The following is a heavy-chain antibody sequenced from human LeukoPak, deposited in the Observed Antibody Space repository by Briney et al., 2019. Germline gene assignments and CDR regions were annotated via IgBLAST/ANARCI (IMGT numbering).Heavy chain of an antibody. Sequence: ASVKVSCKASGYTFTSYAMHWVRQAPGQRLEWMGWINAGNGNTKYSQKFQGRVTITADESTSTAYMELSSLRSEDTAVYYCARLARRGSGTYQYYYYGMDVWGQGTTVTVSS. D-gene: IGHD3-10*01. CDR2: INAGNGNT. CDR3: ARLARRGSGTYQYYYYGMDV. V-gene: IGHV1-3*01. CDR1: GYTFTSYA. J-gene: IGHJ6*02.